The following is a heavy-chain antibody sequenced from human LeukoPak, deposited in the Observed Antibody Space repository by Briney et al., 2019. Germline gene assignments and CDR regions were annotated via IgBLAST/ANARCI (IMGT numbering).Heavy chain of an antibody. CDR3: ARGSGWSSSFDY. CDR1: GYTFTGYY. Sequence: ASVKVSCKASGYTFTGYYMHWVRQAPGQGLEWMGWINPNSGDTNYAQKFQGRVTMTRDTSISTAYMELSRLRSDDTAVYYCARGSGWSSSFDYWGQGTLVTVSS. J-gene: IGHJ4*02. D-gene: IGHD6-19*01. V-gene: IGHV1-2*02. CDR2: INPNSGDT.